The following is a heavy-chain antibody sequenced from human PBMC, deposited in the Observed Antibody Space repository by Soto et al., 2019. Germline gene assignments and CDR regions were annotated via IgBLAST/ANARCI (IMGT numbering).Heavy chain of an antibody. V-gene: IGHV4-31*03. D-gene: IGHD2-8*01. Sequence: SETLSLTCTVSGGSISSGGYYWSWIRQHPGKGLEWIGYIYYSGSTYYNPSLKSRVTISVDTSKNQFSLKLSSVTAADTAVYYCAREYRMVPNYYYYGMDVWGQGTTVTAP. J-gene: IGHJ6*02. CDR3: AREYRMVPNYYYYGMDV. CDR2: IYYSGST. CDR1: GGSISSGGYY.